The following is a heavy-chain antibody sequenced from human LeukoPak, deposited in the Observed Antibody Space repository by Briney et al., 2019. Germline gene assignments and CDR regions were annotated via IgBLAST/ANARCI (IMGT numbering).Heavy chain of an antibody. Sequence: GRSLRLSCAASGFTFSSYAKHWVRQAPGKGLEWVAVISYDGSNKYYADSVKGRFTISRDNSKNTLYLQMNSLRAEDTAVYYCARERLAVAGPFDYWGQGTLVTVSS. V-gene: IGHV3-30-3*01. CDR1: GFTFSSYA. D-gene: IGHD6-19*01. CDR3: ARERLAVAGPFDY. CDR2: ISYDGSNK. J-gene: IGHJ4*02.